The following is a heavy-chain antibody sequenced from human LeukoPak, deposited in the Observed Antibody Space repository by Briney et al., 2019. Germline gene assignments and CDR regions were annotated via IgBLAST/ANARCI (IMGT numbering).Heavy chain of an antibody. J-gene: IGHJ4*02. CDR1: GFTFSSYG. CDR3: AKDHNRYYDYVWGSYRPYDFDY. Sequence: PGGSLRLSCAASGFTFSSYGMSWVRQALGKGLEWVSAISGSGGSTYYADSVKGRFTISRDNSKNTLYLQMNSLRAEDTAVYYCAKDHNRYYDYVWGSYRPYDFDYWGQGTLVTVSS. D-gene: IGHD3-16*02. CDR2: ISGSGGST. V-gene: IGHV3-23*01.